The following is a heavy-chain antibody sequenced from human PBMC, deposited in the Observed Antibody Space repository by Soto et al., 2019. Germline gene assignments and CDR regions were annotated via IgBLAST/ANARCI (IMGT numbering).Heavy chain of an antibody. CDR3: ARSEGSGKYYFDY. CDR1: GGSISSGDYY. D-gene: IGHD3-10*01. J-gene: IGHJ4*02. V-gene: IGHV4-30-4*01. Sequence: SETLSLTCTVSGGSISSGDYYWSWIRQPPGKGLEWIGYIYYSGSTYYNPSLKSRVTISVDTSKNQFSLKLSSVTAADTAVYYCARSEGSGKYYFDYWGQGTLVTVSS. CDR2: IYYSGST.